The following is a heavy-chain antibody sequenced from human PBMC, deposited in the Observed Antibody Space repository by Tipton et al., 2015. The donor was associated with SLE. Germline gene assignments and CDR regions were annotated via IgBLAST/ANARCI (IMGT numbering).Heavy chain of an antibody. CDR2: IYSGGST. CDR3: AREISEDDAFDI. V-gene: IGHV3-53*01. J-gene: IGHJ3*02. Sequence: SLRLSCAASGFTVSSNYMSWVRQAPGKGLEWVSVIYSGGSTYYADSVKGRFTISRDNSKNTLYLQMNSLRAEDTAVYYCAREISEDDAFDIWGQGTMVTVSS. CDR1: GFTVSSNY.